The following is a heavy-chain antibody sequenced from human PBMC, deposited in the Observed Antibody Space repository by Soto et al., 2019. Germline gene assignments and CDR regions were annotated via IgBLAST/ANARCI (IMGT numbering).Heavy chain of an antibody. CDR1: GYTFTNYY. V-gene: IGHV1-46*01. CDR3: AKSVNTGTNRSYFHY. J-gene: IGHJ4*02. CDR2: IDPSGGNT. Sequence: QVQLEQSGTEVKKSGASVKVSCKASGYTFTNYYVHWVRQAPGQGLEWMGIIDPSGGNTNYAQKFQGRVTMTRDTSTSTVYMELSSLRSEDTAQYYCAKSVNTGTNRSYFHYWGQGTLVTVSS. D-gene: IGHD4-17*01.